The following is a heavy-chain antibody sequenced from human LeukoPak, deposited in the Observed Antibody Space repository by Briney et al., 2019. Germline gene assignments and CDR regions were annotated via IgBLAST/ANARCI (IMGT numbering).Heavy chain of an antibody. D-gene: IGHD2-2*02. CDR3: AREVVPAAIKAQGAFDI. V-gene: IGHV4-4*07. J-gene: IGHJ3*02. CDR2: IYTSGST. Sequence: SETLSLTCTVSGGSISSYYWSWIRQPAGKGLEWIGRIYTSGSTNYNPSLKSRVTMSVDTSKNQFSLKLSSVTAADTAVYYCAREVVPAAIKAQGAFDIWGRGTMVTVSS. CDR1: GGSISSYY.